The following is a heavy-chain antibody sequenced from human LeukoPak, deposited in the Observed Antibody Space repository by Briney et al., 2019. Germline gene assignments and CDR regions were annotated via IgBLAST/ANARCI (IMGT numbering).Heavy chain of an antibody. CDR1: GYSISSGYY. Sequence: SETLSLTCTVSGYSISSGYYWGWIRQPPGKGLEWIGSIYHSGSTYYNPSLKSRVTISVDTSKNQFSLKLSSVTAADTAVYYCARAVKILWFGEWVDPWGQGTLVTVSS. CDR3: ARAVKILWFGEWVDP. V-gene: IGHV4-38-2*02. D-gene: IGHD3-10*01. CDR2: IYHSGST. J-gene: IGHJ5*02.